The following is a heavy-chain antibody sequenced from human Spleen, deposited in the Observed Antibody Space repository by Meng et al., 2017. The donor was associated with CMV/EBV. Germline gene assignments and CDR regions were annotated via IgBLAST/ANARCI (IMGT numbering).Heavy chain of an antibody. CDR1: GSGFVFSDYY. CDR2: ISSSATNA. Sequence: GESLKISCVASGSGFVFSDYYMTWIRQAPGKGLEWVSHISSSATNAYYADSVKGRFTISRDNAKNSLYLQMNSLRAEDTAVYYCARRRSLDVWGQGTTVTVSS. D-gene: IGHD3-10*01. CDR3: ARRRSLDV. V-gene: IGHV3-11*01. J-gene: IGHJ6*02.